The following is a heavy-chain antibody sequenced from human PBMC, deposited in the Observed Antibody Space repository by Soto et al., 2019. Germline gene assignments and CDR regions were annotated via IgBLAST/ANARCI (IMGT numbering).Heavy chain of an antibody. CDR2: ISGSGGST. CDR3: AKAPADCSSTSCYLLFDY. J-gene: IGHJ4*02. CDR1: GFTFSSYA. Sequence: GGSLRLSCAASGFTFSSYAMSWVRQAPGKGLEWVSAISGSGGSTYYADSVKGRFTISRDNSKNTLYLQMNSLRAEDTAVYHCAKAPADCSSTSCYLLFDYWGQGTLVTVSS. V-gene: IGHV3-23*01. D-gene: IGHD2-2*01.